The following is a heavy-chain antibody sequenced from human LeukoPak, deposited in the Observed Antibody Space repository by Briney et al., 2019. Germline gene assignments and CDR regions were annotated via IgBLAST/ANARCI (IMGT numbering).Heavy chain of an antibody. V-gene: IGHV1-69*13. J-gene: IGHJ3*02. Sequence: SVKVSCKASGGTFSSYAISWVRQAPGQGLEWMGGIIPIFGTANYAQKFQGRVTITADESTSTAYMELSSLRSEDTAVYYCARSREGIAAAGTRNAFDIWGQGTMVTVSS. CDR2: IIPIFGTA. CDR3: ARSREGIAAAGTRNAFDI. D-gene: IGHD6-13*01. CDR1: GGTFSSYA.